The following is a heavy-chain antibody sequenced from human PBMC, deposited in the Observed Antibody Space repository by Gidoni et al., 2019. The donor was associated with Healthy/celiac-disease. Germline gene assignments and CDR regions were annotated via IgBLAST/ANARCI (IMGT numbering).Heavy chain of an antibody. Sequence: QVQLVESGGGVVHPGRSLRLSCAASGFTFRIYATHWGRQAPGKGPVWVAVISYDGSNKDYADSVKGRFTISRDNSKNTLYLQMNSLRAEDTAVYYCARDGGGGSSTSCYTWGGVDYWGQGTLVTVSS. V-gene: IGHV3-30-3*01. CDR1: GFTFRIYA. D-gene: IGHD2-2*02. J-gene: IGHJ4*02. CDR3: ARDGGGGSSTSCYTWGGVDY. CDR2: ISYDGSNK.